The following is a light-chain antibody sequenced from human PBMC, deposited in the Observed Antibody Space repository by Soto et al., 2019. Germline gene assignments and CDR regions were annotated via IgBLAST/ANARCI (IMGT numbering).Light chain of an antibody. J-gene: IGKJ5*01. Sequence: DIQMTQSPSILSASVGDRVTITCRASQSIRTWLAWYQQKPGKAPKILIYKASTLESGVPSRFSGSGSGTEFTLTSSSLQPDDFATYYCQQYNSYPITFGQGTRLDIK. CDR2: KAS. CDR3: QQYNSYPIT. V-gene: IGKV1-5*03. CDR1: QSIRTW.